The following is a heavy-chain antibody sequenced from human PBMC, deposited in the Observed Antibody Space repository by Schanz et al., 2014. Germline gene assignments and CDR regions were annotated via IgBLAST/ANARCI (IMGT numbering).Heavy chain of an antibody. CDR3: ARGGLIGSGLDAFDI. CDR1: GFTVTSYY. Sequence: EMQLVESGGGLIQPGGSLRLSCAASGFTVTSYYMSWVRQAPGKGLEWVSPISGSGDGTYYADSVKGRFTISRDNSKNTLYLQMNSLRAEDTAVYYCARGGLIGSGLDAFDIWGQGTMVTVSS. V-gene: IGHV3-53*01. J-gene: IGHJ3*02. D-gene: IGHD3-10*01. CDR2: ISGSGDGT.